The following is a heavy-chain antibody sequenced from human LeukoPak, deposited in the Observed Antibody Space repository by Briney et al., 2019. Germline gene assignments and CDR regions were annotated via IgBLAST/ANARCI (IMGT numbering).Heavy chain of an antibody. Sequence: GGSLRLSCAASGFTFSSYAMSWVRQTPGKGLEWVSAISGSGGSTYYADSVKGRFTISRDNSKNTLYLQMNSLRAADTAVFYCAKGPKGAGNMGALNYWGQGTLVTVSS. J-gene: IGHJ4*02. CDR3: AKGPKGAGNMGALNY. CDR1: GFTFSSYA. D-gene: IGHD3-16*01. V-gene: IGHV3-23*01. CDR2: ISGSGGST.